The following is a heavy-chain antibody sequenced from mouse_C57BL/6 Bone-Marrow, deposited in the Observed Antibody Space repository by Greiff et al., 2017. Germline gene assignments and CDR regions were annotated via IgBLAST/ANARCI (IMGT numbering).Heavy chain of an antibody. CDR1: GFTFSSYA. J-gene: IGHJ2*01. CDR3: AREGPLDY. CDR2: ISDGGSYT. V-gene: IGHV5-4*01. Sequence: EVNLVESGGGLVKPGGSLKLSCAASGFTFSSYAMSWVRQTPEKRLEWVATISDGGSYTYYPDNVKGRFTISRDNAKNNLYLQMSHLKSEDTAMYYCAREGPLDYWGQGTTLTVSS. D-gene: IGHD6-1*01.